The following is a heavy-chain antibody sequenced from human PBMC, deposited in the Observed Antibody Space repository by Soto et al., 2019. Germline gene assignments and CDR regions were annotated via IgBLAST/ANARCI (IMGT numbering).Heavy chain of an antibody. CDR3: TTARQQLVQVNYYYGMDV. Sequence: PGGSLRLSCAASGFTFSNAWMNWVRQAPGKGLEWVGRIKSKTDGGTTDYAAPVKGRFTISRDDSKNTLYLQMNSLKTEDTAVYYCTTARQQLVQVNYYYGMDVWGQGTTVTVSS. CDR1: GFTFSNAW. J-gene: IGHJ6*02. V-gene: IGHV3-15*07. D-gene: IGHD6-13*01. CDR2: IKSKTDGGTT.